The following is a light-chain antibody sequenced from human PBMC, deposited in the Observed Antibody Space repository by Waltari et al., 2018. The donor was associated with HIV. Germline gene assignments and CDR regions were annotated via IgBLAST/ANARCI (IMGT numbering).Light chain of an antibody. Sequence: IVLTLSPATMFLSPGHTATRSCRASQTVSTFLAWYQQKPGQSPRPLISGVSARAPGIPVRFSGSGSETDFTLTISGLEPDDFAVYFCQQRKYLYTFGQGTKVEI. CDR3: QQRKYLYT. J-gene: IGKJ2*01. V-gene: IGKV3-11*01. CDR1: QTVSTF. CDR2: GVS.